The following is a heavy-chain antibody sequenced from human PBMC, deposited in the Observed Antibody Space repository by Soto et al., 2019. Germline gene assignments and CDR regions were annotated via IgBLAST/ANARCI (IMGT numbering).Heavy chain of an antibody. CDR1: GGSISSSSYY. V-gene: IGHV4-39*07. CDR2: IYYSGST. Sequence: SETLSLTCTVSGGSISSSSYYWGWIRQPPGKGLEWIGSIYYSGSTYYNPSLKSRVTISVDTSKNQFSLKLSSVTAADTAVYYCARGLVVATHRSYYYYYYMDVWGKGTTVTVSS. CDR3: ARGLVVATHRSYYYYYYMDV. D-gene: IGHD2-15*01. J-gene: IGHJ6*03.